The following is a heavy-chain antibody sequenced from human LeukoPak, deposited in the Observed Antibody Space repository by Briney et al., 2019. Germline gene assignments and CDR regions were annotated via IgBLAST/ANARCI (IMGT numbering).Heavy chain of an antibody. CDR1: GFIFDDYV. Sequence: GGSLRLSCAASGFIFDDYVMTWVRQAPGKGLEWVSSINWNGGSTGYADSVKGRSTISRDNAKNSLYLQMNSLKAEDTALYYCARVSSTSSHFDNWGQGTLVTVSS. J-gene: IGHJ5*02. CDR2: INWNGGST. CDR3: ARVSSTSSHFDN. V-gene: IGHV3-20*04. D-gene: IGHD2-2*01.